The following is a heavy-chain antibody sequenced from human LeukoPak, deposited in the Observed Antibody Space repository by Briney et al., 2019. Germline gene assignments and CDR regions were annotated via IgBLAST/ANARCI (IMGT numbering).Heavy chain of an antibody. CDR3: ATFPAYSSGPDGWFDP. V-gene: IGHV3-48*01. Sequence: PGGSLRLSCAASGFTFSSYGMTWVRQAPGKGLEWVSYISSSSSTIYYADSVKGRFTISRDNSKNTLYLQMNSLRAEDTAVYYCATFPAYSSGPDGWFDPWGQGTLVTVSS. CDR1: GFTFSSYG. CDR2: ISSSSSTI. D-gene: IGHD6-19*01. J-gene: IGHJ5*02.